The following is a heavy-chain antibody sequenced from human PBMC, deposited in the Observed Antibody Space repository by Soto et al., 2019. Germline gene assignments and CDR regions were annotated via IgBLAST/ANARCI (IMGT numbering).Heavy chain of an antibody. CDR2: IIPIFGTA. CDR3: ARVRGITQYYYYGMDV. V-gene: IGHV1-69*13. J-gene: IGHJ6*02. CDR1: GGTLSSYA. Sequence: SVKVSCKASGGTLSSYAISWVRQAPGQGLEWMGGIIPIFGTANYAQKFQGRVTITADESTSTAYMELSSLRSEDTAVYYCARVRGITQYYYYGMDVWGQGTTVTVSS. D-gene: IGHD6-13*01.